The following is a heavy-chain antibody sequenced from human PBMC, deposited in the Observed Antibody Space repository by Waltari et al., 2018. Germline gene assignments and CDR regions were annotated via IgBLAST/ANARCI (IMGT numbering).Heavy chain of an antibody. CDR2: ISGSGGST. Sequence: EVQLLESGGGLVQPGGSLSLSCAASGFTFSSYTMSWVRQAPGKGLEWVSAISGSGGSTYYADSVKGHFTISRDNSKNTLYLQMNSLRAEDTAVYYCAKVVSSSWYLDYWGQGTLVTVSS. D-gene: IGHD6-13*01. J-gene: IGHJ4*02. CDR1: GFTFSSYT. V-gene: IGHV3-23*01. CDR3: AKVVSSSWYLDY.